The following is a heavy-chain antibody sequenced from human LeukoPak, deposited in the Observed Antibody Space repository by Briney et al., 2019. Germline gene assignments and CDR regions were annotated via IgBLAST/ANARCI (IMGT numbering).Heavy chain of an antibody. J-gene: IGHJ3*02. Sequence: GGSLRLSCAASGFTFSDYYMSWIRQAPGKGLEWVSYISSSGSTIYYADSVKGRFTISRDNSKNTVYLQMNSLRAEDTAMYYCARDFVDTSLVPWPYAFDIWGPGTMVTVSS. CDR1: GFTFSDYY. V-gene: IGHV3-11*01. D-gene: IGHD5-18*01. CDR2: ISSSGSTI. CDR3: ARDFVDTSLVPWPYAFDI.